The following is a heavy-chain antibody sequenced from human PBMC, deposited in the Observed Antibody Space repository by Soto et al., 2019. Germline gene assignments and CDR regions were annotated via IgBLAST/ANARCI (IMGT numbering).Heavy chain of an antibody. CDR1: GYTFTSYY. D-gene: IGHD3-10*01. CDR3: ARDRTMRLLNYYGSPDYGMDV. V-gene: IGHV1-46*01. CDR2: INPSGGST. Sequence: ASVKVSCKASGYTFTSYYMHWVRQAPGQGLEWMGIINPSGGSTSYAQKFQGRVTMTRDTSTSTVYMELSSLRSEDTAVYYCARDRTMRLLNYYGSPDYGMDVWGQGTTVTVSS. J-gene: IGHJ6*02.